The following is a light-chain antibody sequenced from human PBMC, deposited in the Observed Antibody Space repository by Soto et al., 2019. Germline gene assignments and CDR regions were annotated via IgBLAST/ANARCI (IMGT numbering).Light chain of an antibody. J-gene: IGKJ1*01. V-gene: IGKV3-20*01. CDR1: QSVSNNY. CDR2: GAS. CDR3: QQYGSSGT. Sequence: DIGLTQSPVTLSLSPAERCTLSCRASQSVSNNYLAWYQQKPGQAPRLLIYGASNRATGIPDRFSGSGSGTDFTLTISRLEPEDFAVYYCQQYGSSGTFGQGTTVDIK.